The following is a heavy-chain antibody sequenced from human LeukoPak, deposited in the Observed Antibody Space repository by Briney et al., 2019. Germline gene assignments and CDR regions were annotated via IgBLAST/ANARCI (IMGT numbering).Heavy chain of an antibody. CDR1: GYTFTSYY. V-gene: IGHV1-46*03. D-gene: IGHD2-2*01. CDR3: ARDNIVVVPAAIFSCWFDP. CDR2: INPSGGST. J-gene: IGHJ5*02. Sequence: ASVKVSCKASGYTFTSYYMHWVGQAHGQGLEWMGIINPSGGSTTYAQKVKGRVTMTRDTSTSTVYMDLSSLRSDDTAVYYCARDNIVVVPAAIFSCWFDPWGQGTLVTVSS.